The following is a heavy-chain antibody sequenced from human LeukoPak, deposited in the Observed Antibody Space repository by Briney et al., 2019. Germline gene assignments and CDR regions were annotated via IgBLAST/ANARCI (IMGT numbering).Heavy chain of an antibody. CDR2: IKQDGSEK. Sequence: PGGSLRLSCAASGFTFSSYWMGWVRQAPGKGLEWVANIKQDGSEKYYVDSVKGRFTISRDNAKNSLYLQMNSLRAEDTAVYYCARARRVHRHDIFDYWGQGTLVTVSS. CDR1: GFTFSSYW. CDR3: ARARRVHRHDIFDY. V-gene: IGHV3-7*01. J-gene: IGHJ4*02. D-gene: IGHD3-9*01.